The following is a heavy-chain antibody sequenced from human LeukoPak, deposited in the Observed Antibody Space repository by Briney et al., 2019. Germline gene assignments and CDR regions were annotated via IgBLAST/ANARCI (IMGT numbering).Heavy chain of an antibody. J-gene: IGHJ2*01. CDR3: ARVGGDYTRYWYFDL. CDR1: GFTFSDYG. CDR2: IGGRGGST. D-gene: IGHD4-17*01. Sequence: GGSLRLSCAASGFTFSDYGMSWVRQAPGKGLEWVSTIGGRGGSTYYADSVKGRFTISRDNSKNTLYLQMNILKTEDTAVYYCARVGGDYTRYWYFDLWGRGTLVTVSS. V-gene: IGHV3-23*01.